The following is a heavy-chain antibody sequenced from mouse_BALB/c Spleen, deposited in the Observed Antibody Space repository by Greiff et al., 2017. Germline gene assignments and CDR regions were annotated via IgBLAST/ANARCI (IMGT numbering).Heavy chain of an antibody. J-gene: IGHJ3*01. CDR2: IYPYNGGT. D-gene: IGHD2-4*01. CDR1: GYTFTDYN. Sequence: VQLQQSGPELVKPGASVKISCKASGYTFTDYNMHWVKQSHGKSLEWIGYIYPYNGGTGYNQKFKSKATLTVDNSSSTAYMELRSLTSEDSAVYDGAREMITTEPVFAYWGQGTLVTVSA. V-gene: IGHV1S29*02. CDR3: AREMITTEPVFAY.